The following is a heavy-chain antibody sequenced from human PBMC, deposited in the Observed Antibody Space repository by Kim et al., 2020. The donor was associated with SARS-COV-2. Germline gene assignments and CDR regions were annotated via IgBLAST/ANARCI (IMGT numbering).Heavy chain of an antibody. CDR1: GVSINDNN. Sequence: SETLSLTCTVSGVSINDNNWNWIRQPPGRGLELIGYIFYSGSLKYNPSLQSRVTISVDPSKNRIPLTLNSVTAADTAVYYCASQSYDAKTFFFYYMDVRGQGTPVTVSS. J-gene: IGHJ6*03. CDR2: IFYSGSL. CDR3: ASQSYDAKTFFFYYMDV. D-gene: IGHD5-12*01. V-gene: IGHV4-59*08.